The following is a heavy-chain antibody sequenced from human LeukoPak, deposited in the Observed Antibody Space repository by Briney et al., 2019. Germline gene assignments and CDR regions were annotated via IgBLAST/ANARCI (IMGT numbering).Heavy chain of an antibody. J-gene: IGHJ4*02. CDR3: ARQVAGRRDFDY. CDR2: TYYRSKWYN. V-gene: IGHV6-1*01. D-gene: IGHD6-19*01. CDR1: GDSVSGNSAA. Sequence: SQTLSLTCAITGDSVSGNSAAWNWIRQSASRGLEWLGRTYYRSKWYNDYAVSVKSRITINPDTSKNQFSLQLNSVTPEDTAVYYCARQVAGRRDFDYWGQGTLVTVSS.